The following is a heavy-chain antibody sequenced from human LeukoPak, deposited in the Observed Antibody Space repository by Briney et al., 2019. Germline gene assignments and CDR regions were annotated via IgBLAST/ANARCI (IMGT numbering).Heavy chain of an antibody. J-gene: IGHJ4*02. Sequence: GGSLRLSCAASGFTFSTYAMEWVRQAPGKGLEGVSSISGDNTYIYYADSVKGRFTISRDNAKNSLFLHMSSLRAGDTAVYYCARLSASSYGKYYFDYWGQGALVTVSS. V-gene: IGHV3-21*06. D-gene: IGHD1-26*01. CDR3: ARLSASSYGKYYFDY. CDR2: ISGDNTYI. CDR1: GFTFSTYA.